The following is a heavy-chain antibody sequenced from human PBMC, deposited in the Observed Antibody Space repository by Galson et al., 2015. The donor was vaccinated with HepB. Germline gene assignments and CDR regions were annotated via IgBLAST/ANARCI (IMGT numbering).Heavy chain of an antibody. CDR1: GFTFSSYW. D-gene: IGHD3-3*01. Sequence: SLRLSCAASGFTFSSYWMSWVRQAPGKGLEWVANIKQDGSEKYYVDSVKGRFTISRDNAKNSLYLQMNSLRAEETAVYYCASATYYDFWSGDSYYYGMDVWGQGTTVTVSS. CDR3: ASATYYDFWSGDSYYYGMDV. V-gene: IGHV3-7*03. J-gene: IGHJ6*02. CDR2: IKQDGSEK.